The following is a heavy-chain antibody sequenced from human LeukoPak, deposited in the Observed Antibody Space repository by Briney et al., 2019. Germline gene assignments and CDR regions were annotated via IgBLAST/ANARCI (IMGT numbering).Heavy chain of an antibody. V-gene: IGHV3-48*03. D-gene: IGHD3-10*02. J-gene: IGHJ6*04. CDR3: AELGITMIGGV. Sequence: GGSLRLSCAASGFTFSSYEMNWVRQAPRKGLEWVLYISSSGSTIYYADSVKGRFTISRDNAKNSLYLQMNSLRAEDTAVYYCAELGITMIGGVWGKGTTVTISS. CDR1: GFTFSSYE. CDR2: ISSSGSTI.